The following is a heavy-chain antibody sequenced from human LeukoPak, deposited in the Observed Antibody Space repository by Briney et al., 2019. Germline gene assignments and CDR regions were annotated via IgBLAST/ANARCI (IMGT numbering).Heavy chain of an antibody. CDR2: ISSSGGST. CDR3: AGRSRDSGWYYYFDY. D-gene: IGHD6-19*01. CDR1: GFTFSSYA. Sequence: GGSLRLSCAASGFTFSSYAMSWVRRAPGKGLEWVSLISSSGGSTYYADSVKGRFTISRDNSKNTLYLQMNSLRAEDTALYFCAGRSRDSGWYYYFDYWGQGTLVTVSS. V-gene: IGHV3-23*01. J-gene: IGHJ4*02.